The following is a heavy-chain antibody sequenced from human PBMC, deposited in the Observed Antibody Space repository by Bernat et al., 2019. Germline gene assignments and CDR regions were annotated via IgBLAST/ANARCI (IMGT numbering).Heavy chain of an antibody. J-gene: IGHJ6*03. Sequence: QVQLEESGPGLVKPSQTLSLTCTVSRGSISSNSYFWSWIRQHPAKGLEWIGHIYYTGSTYYNPSLESRATISVDTSKNQFSLKLSSVTAADTALYYGARVQGGGDYYYYMDVWGKGTTVTVSS. CDR2: IYYTGST. D-gene: IGHD2-15*01. CDR1: RGSISSNSYF. V-gene: IGHV4-31*03. CDR3: ARVQGGGDYYYYMDV.